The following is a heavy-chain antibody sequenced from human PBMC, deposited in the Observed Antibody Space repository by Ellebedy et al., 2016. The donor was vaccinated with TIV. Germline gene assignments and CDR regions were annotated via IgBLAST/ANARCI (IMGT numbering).Heavy chain of an antibody. CDR3: ASRPNGDYQFLDY. V-gene: IGHV3-30-3*01. Sequence: PGGSLRLSCAASGFTFSSYAMHWVRQAPGKGLEWVAVISYDGSNKYYADSVKGRFTISRDNSKNTLYLQMNSLRAEEPAVYYCASRPNGDYQFLDYWGQGTLVTVSS. CDR1: GFTFSSYA. CDR2: ISYDGSNK. D-gene: IGHD4-17*01. J-gene: IGHJ4*02.